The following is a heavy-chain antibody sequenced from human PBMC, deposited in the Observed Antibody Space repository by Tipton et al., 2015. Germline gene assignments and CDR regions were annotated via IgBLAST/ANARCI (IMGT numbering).Heavy chain of an antibody. CDR2: IFLPGST. Sequence: TLSLTCSVSGGSVSSGFYYWTWIRQTPAKGLEWIGYIFLPGSTNFNPSLRSRVTISVDTSENQFSLELMSVTAADTGVYFCARGQDETTSGEYFTHWGQGTLATVSS. V-gene: IGHV4-61*01. CDR3: ARGQDETTSGEYFTH. CDR1: GGSVSSGFYY. J-gene: IGHJ1*01. D-gene: IGHD2/OR15-2a*01.